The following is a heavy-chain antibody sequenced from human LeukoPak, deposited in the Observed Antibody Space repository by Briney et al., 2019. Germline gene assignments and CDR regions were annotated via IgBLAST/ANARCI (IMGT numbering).Heavy chain of an antibody. J-gene: IGHJ6*01. CDR1: GFTCTPCA. CDR2: ISGSGGST. CDR3: AQDLRYGMYG. V-gene: IGHV3-23*01. Sequence: PGGSLRLPCAASGFTCTPCAMAWVRQAPGKGLEWVSAISGSGGSTYYADSVKGRFTISRDNSKNTLYLQMKSLRAEDTALYYCAQDLRYGMYGRRQATTVTISS.